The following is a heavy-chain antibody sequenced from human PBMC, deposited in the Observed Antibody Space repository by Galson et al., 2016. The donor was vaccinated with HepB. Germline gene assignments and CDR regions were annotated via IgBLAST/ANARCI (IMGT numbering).Heavy chain of an antibody. Sequence: SLRLSCAASGFTFRNYGMNWVRQAPGKGLEWVSYISRSSDTRYYADSVKGRFTISRDNAKNSLSLQMNSLSDEDTALYYCARDRPYYEDSYYYGMDVWGQGTTVTVSS. J-gene: IGHJ6*02. CDR3: ARDRPYYEDSYYYGMDV. D-gene: IGHD3-3*01. CDR2: ISRSSDTR. V-gene: IGHV3-48*02. CDR1: GFTFRNYG.